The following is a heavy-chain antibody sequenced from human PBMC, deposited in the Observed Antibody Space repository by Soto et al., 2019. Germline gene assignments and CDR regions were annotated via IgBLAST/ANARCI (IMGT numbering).Heavy chain of an antibody. D-gene: IGHD4-4*01. CDR1: GCTFRSYA. CDR3: ARVLGGMATVPFDY. Sequence: GWRRGACAASGCTFRSYAMHWVRQAPGTGLEWVAVISYEGSNKYYADSVKGRFTISRDNSKNTLYLQMNSLRTEDTAVYYCARVLGGMATVPFDYWGQGAPVTVSS. J-gene: IGHJ4*02. CDR2: ISYEGSNK. V-gene: IGHV3-30-3*01.